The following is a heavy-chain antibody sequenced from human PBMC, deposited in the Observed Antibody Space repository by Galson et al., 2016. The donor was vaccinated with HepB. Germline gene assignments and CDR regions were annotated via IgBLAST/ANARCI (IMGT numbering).Heavy chain of an antibody. CDR1: GFTFSSFA. CDR3: AKVGDTSGYLDAFDI. Sequence: SPRLSCAASGFTFSSFAMSWVRQAPGKGLEWVSTIRSFGGSTYYLDSVKGRFIISRDNSKNTLFLQMNSLRAEDTAVYYCAKVGDTSGYLDAFDIWGQGTMVTVSS. V-gene: IGHV3-23*01. CDR2: IRSFGGST. J-gene: IGHJ3*02. D-gene: IGHD3-22*01.